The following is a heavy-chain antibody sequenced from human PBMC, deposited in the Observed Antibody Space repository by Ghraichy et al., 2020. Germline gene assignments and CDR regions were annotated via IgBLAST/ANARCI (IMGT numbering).Heavy chain of an antibody. V-gene: IGHV3-23*01. D-gene: IGHD5-18*01. Sequence: GGSLRLSCAASGFTFSSYAMSWVRQAPGKGLEWVSLISGSDGSTFYADSVKGRFAISRDNSKNTLYLQMNSLRAEDTALYYCAKDPRAYSYGLNSGVFFGHWGQGTLVTVSS. CDR3: AKDPRAYSYGLNSGVFFGH. CDR1: GFTFSSYA. J-gene: IGHJ5*02. CDR2: ISGSDGST.